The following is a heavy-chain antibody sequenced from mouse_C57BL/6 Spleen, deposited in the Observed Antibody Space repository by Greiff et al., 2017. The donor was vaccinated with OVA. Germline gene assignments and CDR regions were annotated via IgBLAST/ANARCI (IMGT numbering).Heavy chain of an antibody. CDR1: GYTFTSSW. CDR2: IDPSDSYT. CDR3: ARSYAMDY. J-gene: IGHJ4*01. V-gene: IGHV1-69*01. Sequence: QVHVKQPGAELVMPGASVKLSCKASGYTFTSSWMHWVKQRPGQGLEWIGEIDPSDSYTNYNQKFKGKSTLTVDKSSSTAYMQLSSLTSEDSAVYYCARSYAMDYWGQGTSVTVSS.